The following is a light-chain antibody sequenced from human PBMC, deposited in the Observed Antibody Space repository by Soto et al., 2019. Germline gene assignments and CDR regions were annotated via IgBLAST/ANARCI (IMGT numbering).Light chain of an antibody. CDR2: DVS. Sequence: QSVLTQPASVSGSPGQSITISCTGTSSDVGGYNYVSWYQQHPGKAPKLMIYDVSNRPSGVSNRFSGSKSGNTASLTISGLQAEDEADYCCSSYTSSSTGDVFGTGTKVTVL. CDR3: SSYTSSSTGDV. V-gene: IGLV2-14*01. CDR1: SSDVGGYNY. J-gene: IGLJ1*01.